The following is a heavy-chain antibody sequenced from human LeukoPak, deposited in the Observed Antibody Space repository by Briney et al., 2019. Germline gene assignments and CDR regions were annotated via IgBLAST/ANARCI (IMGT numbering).Heavy chain of an antibody. V-gene: IGHV3-48*04. CDR3: ARDGSYYDSSLGGY. J-gene: IGHJ4*02. Sequence: PGGSLRLSCATSGFSFSSYAMSWVRQAPGKGLEWVSYISSSGSTIYYADSVKGRFTISRDNAKNSLYLQMNSLRAEDTAVYYCARDGSYYDSSLGGYWGQGTLVTVSS. CDR1: GFSFSSYA. CDR2: ISSSGSTI. D-gene: IGHD3-22*01.